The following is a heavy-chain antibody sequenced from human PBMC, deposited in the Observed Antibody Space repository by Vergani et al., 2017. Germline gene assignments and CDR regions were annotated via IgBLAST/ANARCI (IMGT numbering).Heavy chain of an antibody. D-gene: IGHD3-3*01. CDR1: GGSFSGYY. Sequence: QVQLQQWGAGLLKPSETLSLTCAVYGGSFSGYYWSWIRQPPGKGLEWIGEINHSGSTNYNPSLKSRVTISVDTSKNQFSLKLSSVTAADTAVYYCASQYDFWSPLDAFDLWGQGTMVTVSS. CDR2: INHSGST. J-gene: IGHJ3*01. CDR3: ASQYDFWSPLDAFDL. V-gene: IGHV4-34*01.